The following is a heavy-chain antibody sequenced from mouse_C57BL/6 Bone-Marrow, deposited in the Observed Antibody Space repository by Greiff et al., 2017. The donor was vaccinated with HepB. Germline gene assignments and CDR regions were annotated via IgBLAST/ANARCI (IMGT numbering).Heavy chain of an antibody. D-gene: IGHD1-1*01. CDR1: GFTFSDFY. V-gene: IGHV7-1*01. Sequence: EVKLVESGGGLVQSGRSLRLSCATSGFTFSDFYMEWVRQAPGKGLEWIAASRNKANDYTTEYSASVKGRFIVSRDTSQSILYLQMNALRAEDTAIYYCARDVTTVVATPWYFDVWGTGTTVTVSS. J-gene: IGHJ1*03. CDR3: ARDVTTVVATPWYFDV. CDR2: SRNKANDYTT.